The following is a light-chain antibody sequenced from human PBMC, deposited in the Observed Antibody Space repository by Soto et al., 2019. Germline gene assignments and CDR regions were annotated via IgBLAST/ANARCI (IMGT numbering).Light chain of an antibody. CDR1: SSDVGGYNF. V-gene: IGLV2-14*01. CDR2: EVT. Sequence: QSVLAQPASVSGSPGRSITISCTGTSSDVGGYNFVSWYQHHPGKAPKLIIYEVTNRPSGVSNRFSGSKSGNTASLTISGLQSEDEADYYCSSYTSSSTLVVFGGGTKVTVL. CDR3: SSYTSSSTLVV. J-gene: IGLJ2*01.